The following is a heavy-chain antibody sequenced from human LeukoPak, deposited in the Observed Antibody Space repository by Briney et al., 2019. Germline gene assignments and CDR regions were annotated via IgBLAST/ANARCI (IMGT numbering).Heavy chain of an antibody. D-gene: IGHD3-3*01. J-gene: IGHJ4*02. Sequence: GWIRQPPGKALEWLALIYWNDDKRYSPSLESRLTITKDTSKNQVVLTMTNMDPVDTATYYCAHSSLSLWSGYLYYFDYWGQGTLVTVSS. CDR3: AHSSLSLWSGYLYYFDY. V-gene: IGHV2-5*01. CDR2: IYWNDDK.